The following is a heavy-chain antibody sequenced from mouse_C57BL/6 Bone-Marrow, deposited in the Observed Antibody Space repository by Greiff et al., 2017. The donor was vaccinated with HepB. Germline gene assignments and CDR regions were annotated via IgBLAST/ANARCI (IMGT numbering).Heavy chain of an antibody. J-gene: IGHJ3*01. CDR2: IRNKANGYTT. CDR1: GFTFTDYY. Sequence: EVILVESGGGLVQPGGSLSLSCAASGFTFTDYYMSWVRQPPGKALEWLGFIRNKANGYTTEYSASVKGRFTISRDNSQSILYLQMNALRAEDSATYYCARDSSYGAWFAYWGQGTLVTVSA. V-gene: IGHV7-3*01. D-gene: IGHD1-1*01. CDR3: ARDSSYGAWFAY.